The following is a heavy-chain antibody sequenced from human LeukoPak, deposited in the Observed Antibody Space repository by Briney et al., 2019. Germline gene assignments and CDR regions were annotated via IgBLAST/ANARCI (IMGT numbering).Heavy chain of an antibody. D-gene: IGHD2-2*01. Sequence: SETLSFTCAISGASISSTNWWIWVRQPPGKGLEWIGEMHHSGRTNYNPSPKSRITISVDKSKNQVFLRLNSVAAADTALYYCARAQEGCSRASCYLEPWGQGTLVTVSS. CDR1: GASISSTNW. V-gene: IGHV4-4*02. J-gene: IGHJ5*02. CDR2: MHHSGRT. CDR3: ARAQEGCSRASCYLEP.